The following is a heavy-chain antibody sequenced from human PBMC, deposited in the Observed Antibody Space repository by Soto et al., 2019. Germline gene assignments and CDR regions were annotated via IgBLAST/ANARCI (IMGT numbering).Heavy chain of an antibody. CDR2: IDNAGTDS. CDR1: GFTLSGRS. CDR3: ARGWFGPDV. Sequence: EVQLVESGGGLVQPGGSLRLSCAASGFTLSGRSMHWVRQAAGKGLVWVSGIDNAGTDSTYADSVKGRFTSSRDNAKNMLYLQMNSLRVEDTAVYYCARGWFGPDVWGKGTTVTFSS. V-gene: IGHV3-74*01. J-gene: IGHJ6*04. D-gene: IGHD3-10*01.